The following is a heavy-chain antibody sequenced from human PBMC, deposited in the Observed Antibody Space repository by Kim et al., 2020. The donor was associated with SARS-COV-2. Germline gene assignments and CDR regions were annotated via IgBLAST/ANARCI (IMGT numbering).Heavy chain of an antibody. V-gene: IGHV4-39*07. Sequence: SETLSLTCTVSGGSISSSSYYWGWIRQPPGKGLEWIGSIYYSGSTYYNPSLKSRVTISVETSKNQFSLKLSSVTAADTAVYYCARDLMGGYSSSWYVGPDVFDIWGQGTMVTVSS. J-gene: IGHJ3*02. CDR2: IYYSGST. CDR3: ARDLMGGYSSSWYVGPDVFDI. D-gene: IGHD6-13*01. CDR1: GGSISSSSYY.